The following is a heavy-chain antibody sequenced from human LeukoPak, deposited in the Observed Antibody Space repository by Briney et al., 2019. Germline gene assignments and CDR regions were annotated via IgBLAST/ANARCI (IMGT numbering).Heavy chain of an antibody. Sequence: GGSLRLSCAGSGFTFSSFWMSWVRQAPGKGLEWLATINQDGSEKYYVDSVKGRFTISRDNAKNSLFLQMNSLRAEDTAVYYCTTFYTRLTDYWGQGTLVTVSS. CDR1: GFTFSSFW. J-gene: IGHJ4*02. CDR2: INQDGSEK. V-gene: IGHV3-7*05. D-gene: IGHD2/OR15-2a*01. CDR3: TTFYTRLTDY.